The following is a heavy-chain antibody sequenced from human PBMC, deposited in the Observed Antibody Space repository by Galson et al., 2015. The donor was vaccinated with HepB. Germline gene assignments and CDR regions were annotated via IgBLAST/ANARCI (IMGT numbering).Heavy chain of an antibody. CDR3: AIGNGYYHINNWFDP. CDR2: INPSGGST. V-gene: IGHV1-46*03. CDR1: GYTFTSYY. Sequence: SVKVSCKASGYTFTSYYMHWVRQAPGQGLEWMGIINPSGGSTSYAQKFQGRVTMTRDTSTSTVYMELSSLRSEDAAVYYCAIGNGYYHINNWFDPWGQGTLVTVSS. J-gene: IGHJ5*02. D-gene: IGHD3-22*01.